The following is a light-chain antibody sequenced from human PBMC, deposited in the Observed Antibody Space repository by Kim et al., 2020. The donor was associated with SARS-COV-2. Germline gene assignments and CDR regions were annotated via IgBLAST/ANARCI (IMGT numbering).Light chain of an antibody. CDR2: DVA. Sequence: QSITISCSGTSSDIGGYNLVSWYKQDPGKAPKLMIFDVANRPSGVSDRFSASKSGNTASLTISGLQADDEADYFCSSYSTSGAILFGGGTQLTVL. CDR1: SSDIGGYNL. V-gene: IGLV2-14*03. CDR3: SSYSTSGAIL. J-gene: IGLJ2*01.